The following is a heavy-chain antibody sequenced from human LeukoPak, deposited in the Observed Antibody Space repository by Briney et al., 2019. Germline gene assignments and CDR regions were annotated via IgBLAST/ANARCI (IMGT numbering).Heavy chain of an antibody. CDR1: GFTLSTNA. CDR3: AKDVGKWESLHFFDY. V-gene: IGHV3-23*01. Sequence: GGSLRLSCLTSGFTLSTNAMSCVRQAPGKGLEWISGISGSGASTYYADSVKGRFTISRDDSRNTLYLQMNSLRGDDTAVYYCAKDVGKWESLHFFDYWGQGTLVTFSS. J-gene: IGHJ4*02. D-gene: IGHD1-26*01. CDR2: ISGSGAST.